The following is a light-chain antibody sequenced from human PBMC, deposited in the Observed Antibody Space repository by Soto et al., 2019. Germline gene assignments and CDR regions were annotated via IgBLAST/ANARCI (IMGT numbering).Light chain of an antibody. V-gene: IGKV1-39*01. CDR3: QQLNLYQLA. Sequence: DIQMTQSPSSLSASVGDRVTITCRASQSISSYLNWYQQKPGKAPKLLIYAASSLQSGVPSRFSGSGSGTKFPLTISSLQPDDCGTYYCQQLNLYQLAFGGGTKGDI. J-gene: IGKJ4*01. CDR2: AAS. CDR1: QSISSY.